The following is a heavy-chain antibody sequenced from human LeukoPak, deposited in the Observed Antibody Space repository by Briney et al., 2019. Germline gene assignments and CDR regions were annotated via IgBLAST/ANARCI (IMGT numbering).Heavy chain of an antibody. V-gene: IGHV4-59*08. CDR1: GGSISSYY. D-gene: IGHD2/OR15-2a*01. Sequence: SETLSLTCTVSGGSISSYYWSWIRQPPGKGLEWIGYIYYSRSTNYNPSLKSRVTISVDTSKNQFSLKLSSVTAADTAVYYCARLGVLHPGRRAFDIWGQGTMVTVSS. CDR2: IYYSRST. CDR3: ARLGVLHPGRRAFDI. J-gene: IGHJ3*02.